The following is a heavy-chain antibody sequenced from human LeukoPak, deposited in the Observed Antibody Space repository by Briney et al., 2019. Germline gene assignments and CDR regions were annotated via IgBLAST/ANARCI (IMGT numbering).Heavy chain of an antibody. CDR1: GFTFDDYA. CDR2: ISWNSGSI. J-gene: IGHJ4*02. V-gene: IGHV3-9*01. D-gene: IGHD2-2*01. CDR3: ARGYQLLPFDY. Sequence: PGRSLRLSCAASGFTFDDYAMHWVRQAPGKGLEWVSGISWNSGSIGYADSVKGRFTISRDNAKNSLYLQMNSLRAEDTAVYYCARGYQLLPFDYWGQGTLVTVSS.